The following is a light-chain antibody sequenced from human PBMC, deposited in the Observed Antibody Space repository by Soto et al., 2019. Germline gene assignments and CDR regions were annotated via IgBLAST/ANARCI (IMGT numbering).Light chain of an antibody. Sequence: EAVLTQSPDTLSLFPGERATLSCRASQSVSSSYLAWDQQKPGQAPRLLIYGASSRATGIPDRFSGSGSGTDFTLTISRLEPEDFAVYYCQQYGSSLTWTFGQGTKVDIK. CDR2: GAS. V-gene: IGKV3-20*01. J-gene: IGKJ1*01. CDR1: QSVSSSY. CDR3: QQYGSSLTWT.